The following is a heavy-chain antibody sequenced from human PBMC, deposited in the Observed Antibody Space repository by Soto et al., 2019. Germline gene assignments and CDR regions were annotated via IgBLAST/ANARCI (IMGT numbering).Heavy chain of an antibody. Sequence: GGALRLSCAASGFTFITYALHWVLQAPGKGLEWVTLISYDGSNKDYADSVKGRFTISRDNSKNTLYLQMNSLRAEDTAVYYWARDSNDAFDIWGQGTMVTVS. CDR1: GFTFITYA. CDR2: ISYDGSNK. V-gene: IGHV3-30-3*01. CDR3: ARDSNDAFDI. J-gene: IGHJ3*02.